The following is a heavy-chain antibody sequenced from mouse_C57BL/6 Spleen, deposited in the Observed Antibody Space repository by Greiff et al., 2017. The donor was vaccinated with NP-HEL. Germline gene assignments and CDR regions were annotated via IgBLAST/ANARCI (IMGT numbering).Heavy chain of an antibody. J-gene: IGHJ2*01. Sequence: EVKLMESGGGLVKPGGSLKLSCAASGFTFSSYTMSWVRQTPEKRLEWVATISGGGGNTYYPDSVKGRFTISRDNAKNTLYLQMSSLRSEDTALYYCARDDYDGYFDYWGQGTTLTVSS. CDR2: ISGGGGNT. CDR1: GFTFSSYT. CDR3: ARDDYDGYFDY. V-gene: IGHV5-9*01. D-gene: IGHD2-4*01.